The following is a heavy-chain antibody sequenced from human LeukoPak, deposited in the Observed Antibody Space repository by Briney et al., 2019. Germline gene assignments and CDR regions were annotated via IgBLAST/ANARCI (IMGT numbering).Heavy chain of an antibody. V-gene: IGHV4-34*01. D-gene: IGHD3-22*01. CDR2: INHSGRT. J-gene: IGHJ1*01. Sequence: SETLSLTCAVYGGSFSGYYWSWIRQPPGKGLKWIGEINHSGRTNYNPSLKSRVTISVDTSKNQFSLKLSSVTAADTAVYYCARGWPHYYDSSGPFQHWGQGALVTVSS. CDR1: GGSFSGYY. CDR3: ARGWPHYYDSSGPFQH.